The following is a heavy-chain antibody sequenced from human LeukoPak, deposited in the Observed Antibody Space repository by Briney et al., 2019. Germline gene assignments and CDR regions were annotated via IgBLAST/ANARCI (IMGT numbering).Heavy chain of an antibody. D-gene: IGHD5-12*01. CDR1: GGTFSSYA. CDR2: IIPIFGTA. CDR3: ARGSPSGYGIYMDV. Sequence: SVKVSCKASGGTFSSYAISWVRQAPGQGLEWMGGIIPIFGTANYAQKFQGRVTITADKSTSTAYMELSSLRSEDTAVYYCARGSPSGYGIYMDVWGKGTTVTVSS. V-gene: IGHV1-69*06. J-gene: IGHJ6*03.